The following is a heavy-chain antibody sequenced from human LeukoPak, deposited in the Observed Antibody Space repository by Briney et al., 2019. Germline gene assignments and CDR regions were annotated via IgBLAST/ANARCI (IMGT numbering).Heavy chain of an antibody. D-gene: IGHD6-6*01. CDR3: AREAARGYYMDV. Sequence: PGGSLRLSCAASGFTFSSYGMSWVRQAPGKGLEWVSTISGTGANTYYADSVEGRFTISRDNSKSTLYLQMNSLRAEDTAVYYCAREAARGYYMDVWGKGTTVTVSS. V-gene: IGHV3-23*01. J-gene: IGHJ6*03. CDR1: GFTFSSYG. CDR2: ISGTGANT.